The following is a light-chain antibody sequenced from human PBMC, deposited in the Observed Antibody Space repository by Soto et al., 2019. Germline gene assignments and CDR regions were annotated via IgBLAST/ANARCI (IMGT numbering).Light chain of an antibody. CDR2: AAS. V-gene: IGKV3-15*01. CDR3: QQYNKWPLT. CDR1: QSVSSRC. Sequence: VVLTQSPGTLSLSPGERATLSCRASQSVSSRCLAWYQQKPGQAPRLLMYAASTRATGIPATFSGSGSGTEFTITISSLQSDDFAVYYCQQYNKWPLTFGGGTKVEIK. J-gene: IGKJ4*01.